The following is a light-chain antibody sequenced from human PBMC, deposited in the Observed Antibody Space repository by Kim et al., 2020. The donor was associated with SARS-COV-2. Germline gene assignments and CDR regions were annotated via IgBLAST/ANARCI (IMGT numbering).Light chain of an antibody. CDR2: DVT. CDR3: CSYAGSYTRV. J-gene: IGLJ3*02. V-gene: IGLV2-11*03. Sequence: QSVTISCTGTSSDVGGYNYVSWYQQHPGKVPKLMIYDVTKRPSGVPDRFSGSKSGNTASLTISGLQADDEADYYCCSYAGSYTRVFGGGTQLTVL. CDR1: SSDVGGYNY.